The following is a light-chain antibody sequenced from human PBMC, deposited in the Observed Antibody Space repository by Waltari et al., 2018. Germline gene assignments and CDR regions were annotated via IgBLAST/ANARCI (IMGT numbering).Light chain of an antibody. Sequence: DIQMTQSPSSLSASVGDTVTITCQANHDISDYLNWYQQKPGKAPNLLISDASHLEAGVPSRFSGSGSGTDFTLTISSLQPEDFVTYYCQQSYSTPRTFGQGTRLEIK. J-gene: IGKJ2*01. V-gene: IGKV1-39*01. CDR1: HDISDY. CDR3: QQSYSTPRT. CDR2: DAS.